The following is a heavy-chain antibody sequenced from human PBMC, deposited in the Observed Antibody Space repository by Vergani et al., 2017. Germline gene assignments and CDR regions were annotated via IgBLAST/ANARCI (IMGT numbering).Heavy chain of an antibody. CDR2: INPSGGST. J-gene: IGHJ4*02. Sequence: QVHLVQSGAEVKKPGSSVKVSCSLSGGDFRSSAFAWVRQAPGQGLEWMGIINPSGGSTSYAQKFQGRVTMTRDTSTSTVYMELSSLRSEDTAVYYCTRGWYYDSIAYWAYWGQGTLVTVSS. V-gene: IGHV1-46*03. D-gene: IGHD3-22*01. CDR3: TRGWYYDSIAYWAY. CDR1: GGDFRSSA.